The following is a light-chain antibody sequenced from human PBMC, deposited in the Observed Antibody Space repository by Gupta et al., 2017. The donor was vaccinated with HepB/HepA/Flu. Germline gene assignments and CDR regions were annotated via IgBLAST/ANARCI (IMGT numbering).Light chain of an antibody. J-gene: IGLJ3*02. CDR1: TTNVGNNY. Sequence: SVPSTSPSASATPGQMVTISCTGYTTNVGNNYVCWYQQYPGAAPKLLIYRNNQRPAGVPDRFSGTKFGTSASLTIGGLRAEDDADYYCAAWNDSRNSWVFGGGTKVTVL. CDR3: AAWNDSRNSWV. CDR2: RNN. V-gene: IGLV1-47*01.